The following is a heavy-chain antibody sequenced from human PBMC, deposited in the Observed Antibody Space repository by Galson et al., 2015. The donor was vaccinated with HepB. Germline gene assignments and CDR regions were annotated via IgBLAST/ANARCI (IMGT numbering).Heavy chain of an antibody. Sequence: SCKASGYNFIGYDINWVRQAPGKGLEWVSYISSDNSTIYYADSVKGRFTISRDNAKNSVYLQMNSLRDEDTAMYYCAKERIAGNYYYGMHVWGQGTPVTVSS. CDR2: ISSDNSTI. V-gene: IGHV3-48*02. CDR3: AKERIAGNYYYGMHV. J-gene: IGHJ6*02. D-gene: IGHD6-13*01. CDR1: GYNFIGYD.